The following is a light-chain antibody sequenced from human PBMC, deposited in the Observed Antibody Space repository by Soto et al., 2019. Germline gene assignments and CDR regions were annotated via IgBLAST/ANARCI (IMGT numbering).Light chain of an antibody. Sequence: QSALTQPPSVSGSPXXSXXXXXXXXXXXVGTYNRFSWYQQPPGAAPKLMIYEVINRPSGVPDRFSGSKSGNTASLTISGLQAEDEADYYCTSYTSSSTWVFGGGTKLTVL. V-gene: IGLV2-18*02. J-gene: IGLJ3*02. CDR2: EVI. CDR3: TSYTSSSTWV. CDR1: XXXVGTYNR.